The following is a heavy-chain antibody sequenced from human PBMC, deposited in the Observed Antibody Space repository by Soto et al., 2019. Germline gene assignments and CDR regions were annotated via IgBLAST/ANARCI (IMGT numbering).Heavy chain of an antibody. Sequence: QVQLQQWGAGLLKPSETLSLTCVVSGGSFCGYYWTWIRQAPGKGLEWIGEVDHSGSTRYNPSLKSRVTMSGATRKNQIWLSLSSVTAADTAVYYCARRFTMTVVVCAYWGPGGLVTVSS. CDR3: ARRFTMTVVVCAY. CDR1: GGSFCGYY. D-gene: IGHD3-22*01. V-gene: IGHV4-34*02. CDR2: VDHSGST. J-gene: IGHJ4*02.